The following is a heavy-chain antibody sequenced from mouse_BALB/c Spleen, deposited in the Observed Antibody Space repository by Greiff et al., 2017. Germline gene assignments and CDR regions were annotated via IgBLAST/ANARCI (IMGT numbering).Heavy chain of an antibody. J-gene: IGHJ3*01. CDR1: GFTFSDYY. Sequence: EVQGVESGGGLVKPGGSLKLSCAASGFTFSDYYMYWVRQTPEKRLEWVATISDGGSYTYYPDSVKGRFTISRDNARNILYLQMSSLRSEDTAMYYCARALIYYDYDGPFAYWGQGTLVTVSA. CDR2: ISDGGSYT. V-gene: IGHV5-4*02. D-gene: IGHD2-4*01. CDR3: ARALIYYDYDGPFAY.